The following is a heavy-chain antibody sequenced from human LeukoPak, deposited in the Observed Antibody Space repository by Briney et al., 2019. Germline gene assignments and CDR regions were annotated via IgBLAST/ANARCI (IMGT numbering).Heavy chain of an antibody. CDR1: GGTFSSYA. D-gene: IGHD2-15*01. V-gene: IGHV1-69*04. CDR2: IIPILGIA. Sequence: GASVKVSCKASGGTFSSYAISWVRQAPGQGLEWMGRIIPILGIANYAQKFQGRVTITADKSTSTAYMELSSLRSEDTAVYYCARDGSHSPPLSAYGMDVWGQGTTVTVSS. CDR3: ARDGSHSPPLSAYGMDV. J-gene: IGHJ6*02.